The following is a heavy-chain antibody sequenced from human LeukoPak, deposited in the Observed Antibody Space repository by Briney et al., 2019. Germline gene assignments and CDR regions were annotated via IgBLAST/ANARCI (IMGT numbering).Heavy chain of an antibody. CDR1: GGTFSSYA. Sequence: ASVKVSCKASGGTFSSYAISWVRQAPGQGLEWMGRIIPILGIANYAQKLQGRVTMTTDTSTSTAYMELRSLRSDDTAVYYCARANDYYYDSSGYRYYFDYWGQGTLVTVSS. D-gene: IGHD3-22*01. CDR3: ARANDYYYDSSGYRYYFDY. CDR2: IIPILGIA. V-gene: IGHV1-69*04. J-gene: IGHJ4*02.